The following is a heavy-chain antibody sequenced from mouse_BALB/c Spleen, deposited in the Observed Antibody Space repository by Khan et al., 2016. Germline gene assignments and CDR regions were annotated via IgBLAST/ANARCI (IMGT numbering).Heavy chain of an antibody. D-gene: IGHD2-1*01. J-gene: IGHJ1*01. CDR2: INTYTGEP. V-gene: IGHV9-3-1*01. CDR3: ARKNYGNYGYFDV. CDR1: GYTFTNYG. Sequence: QIQLVQSGPELKKPGETVKISCKASGYTFTNYGMNWVKQAPGKGLKWMGWINTYTGEPTYADDFKGRFAFSLETSASTAYLQINNLKNEDTATYFRARKNYGNYGYFDVWGAGTTVTVSS.